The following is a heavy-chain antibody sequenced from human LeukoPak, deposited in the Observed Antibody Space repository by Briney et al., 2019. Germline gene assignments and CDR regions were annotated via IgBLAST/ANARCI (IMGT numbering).Heavy chain of an antibody. D-gene: IGHD3-22*01. J-gene: IGHJ4*02. V-gene: IGHV1-2*02. CDR3: ARGPNYYDSSGYYYYDY. Sequence: GASVKVSCKASGYTFTGYYMHWVRQAPGQGPEWMGWINPNSGDTSYAQRFQGRVTMARDTSISTVYMELSRVRSVDTAVYYCARGPNYYDSSGYYYYDYWGQGTLVTVSS. CDR2: INPNSGDT. CDR1: GYTFTGYY.